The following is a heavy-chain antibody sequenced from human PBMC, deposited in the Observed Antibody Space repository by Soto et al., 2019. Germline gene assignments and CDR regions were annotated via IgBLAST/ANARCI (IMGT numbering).Heavy chain of an antibody. V-gene: IGHV3-23*01. CDR3: TTIHAAASVRRPFDL. Sequence: EGSLRLSCAGSGFTFSSQDMSWVRQAPGKGLDWVSSITGSGGRTYFADSVKGRFTISRDNSKNTLYLEMTSLRVADTAIYYCTTIHAAASVRRPFDLWGPGTMVTVSS. J-gene: IGHJ3*01. CDR1: GFTFSSQD. D-gene: IGHD6-13*01. CDR2: ITGSGGRT.